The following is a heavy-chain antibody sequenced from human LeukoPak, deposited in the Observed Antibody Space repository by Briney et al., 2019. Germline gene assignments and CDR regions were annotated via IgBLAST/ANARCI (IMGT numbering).Heavy chain of an antibody. Sequence: SQTLCLTCTVSGGCISSGGYNWSWMRQHPGKGLEWTGYSYYSGSTYYNPSLKSRVTISVDTSKNQFSLKLSSVTAADTAVYYCARDDTYCSGGSCYWNWFDPWGQGTLVTVSS. CDR3: ARDDTYCSGGSCYWNWFDP. V-gene: IGHV4-31*03. CDR1: GGCISSGGYN. CDR2: SYYSGST. J-gene: IGHJ5*02. D-gene: IGHD2-15*01.